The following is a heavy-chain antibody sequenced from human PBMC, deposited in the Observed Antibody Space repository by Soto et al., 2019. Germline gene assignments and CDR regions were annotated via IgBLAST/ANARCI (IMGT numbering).Heavy chain of an antibody. V-gene: IGHV3-48*01. CDR1: GFTFSSYS. CDR3: ARRGG. J-gene: IGHJ4*02. Sequence: GGSLRLSCAASGFTFSSYSMNWVRQAPGRGLEWISYISTSSGTIYADSVKGRFTISRDNAKNSLYLQMNSLRAEDTAVYYCARRGGWGQGTLVTVSS. CDR2: ISTSSGT. D-gene: IGHD3-10*01.